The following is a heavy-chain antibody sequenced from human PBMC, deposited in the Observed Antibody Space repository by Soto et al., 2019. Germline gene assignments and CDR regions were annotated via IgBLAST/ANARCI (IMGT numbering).Heavy chain of an antibody. D-gene: IGHD4-17*01. CDR2: IYYSGST. CDR1: GGSASSGSYY. J-gene: IGHJ4*02. Sequence: SETLSLTCTVSGGSASSGSYYWSWIRQPPGKGLEWIGYIYYSGSTNYNPSLKSRVTISVDTSKNQFSLKLSSVTAADTAVYYCARDYADDYGDYGSFDYWGQGTLVTVSS. CDR3: ARDYADDYGDYGSFDY. V-gene: IGHV4-61*01.